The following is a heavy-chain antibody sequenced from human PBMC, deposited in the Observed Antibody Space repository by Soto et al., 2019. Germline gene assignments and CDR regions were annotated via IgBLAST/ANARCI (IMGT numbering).Heavy chain of an antibody. V-gene: IGHV3-48*02. CDR1: GFTFSSNS. D-gene: IGHD3-3*01. CDR2: ISSSSSTI. J-gene: IGHJ5*02. CDR3: ARVIWSGHLTSDL. Sequence: GGSLRLSCAASGFTFSSNSMNWVRQAPGKGLEWISYISSSSSTIYADSVKGRFTISRDNAKNSLYLQMNSLRDEDTAVYYCARVIWSGHLTSDLWGQGTLVTVSS.